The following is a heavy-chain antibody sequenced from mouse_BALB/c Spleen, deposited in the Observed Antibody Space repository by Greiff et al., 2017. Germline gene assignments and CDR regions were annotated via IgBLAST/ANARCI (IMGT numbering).Heavy chain of an antibody. CDR1: GYTFTSYW. V-gene: IGHV1-69*02. D-gene: IGHD1-1*01. CDR3: ARGEITTVPQY. Sequence: QVQLQQPGAELVKPGASVKLSCKASGYTFTSYWMHWVKQRPGQGLEWIGEIDPSDSYTNYNQKFKGKATLTVDKSSSTAYMQLSSLTSEDSAVYYCARGEITTVPQYWGQGTTLTVSS. CDR2: IDPSDSYT. J-gene: IGHJ2*01.